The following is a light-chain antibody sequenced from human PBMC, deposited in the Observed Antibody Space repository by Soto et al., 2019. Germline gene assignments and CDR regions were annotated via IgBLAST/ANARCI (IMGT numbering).Light chain of an antibody. CDR1: QSLTGR. CDR3: QQYKVYPYT. J-gene: IGKJ2*01. V-gene: IGKV1-5*01. CDR2: DVS. Sequence: TQSPATLYLSPGDRVTLTCRASQSLTGRLAWYQQKPGRPPKLLIYDVSILESGVPSRFSGSESGTDFTLTISSLRPDDFATFYCQQYKVYPYTFGQGTRLDI.